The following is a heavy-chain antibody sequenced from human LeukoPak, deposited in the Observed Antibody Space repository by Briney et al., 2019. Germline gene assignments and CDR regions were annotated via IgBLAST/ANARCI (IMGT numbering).Heavy chain of an antibody. J-gene: IGHJ4*02. Sequence: PGGSLRLSCAASGFTFSSYDMHWVRQATGKGLEWVSAIGTAGDTYYPGSVKGRFTISGENAKNSLYLQMNSLRAGDTAVYYCARTGGYDGDYYFDYWGQGTLVTVSS. V-gene: IGHV3-13*01. CDR2: IGTAGDT. D-gene: IGHD7-27*01. CDR3: ARTGGYDGDYYFDY. CDR1: GFTFSSYD.